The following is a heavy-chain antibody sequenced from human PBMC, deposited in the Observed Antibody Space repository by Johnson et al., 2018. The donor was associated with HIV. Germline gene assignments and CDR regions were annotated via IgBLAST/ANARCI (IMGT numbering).Heavy chain of an antibody. Sequence: QMQLVESGGGVVQPGRSLRLSCAASGFTFSKYIMHWVRQAPGKGLEWVAVISYDGSNKYYADSVKGRFTISRDNSKNTLYLQMNSLRAEDTAVYYCARVSRSGYYLVRVFDIWGQGTMVTVSS. CDR2: ISYDGSNK. CDR3: ARVSRSGYYLVRVFDI. D-gene: IGHD3-3*01. CDR1: GFTFSKYI. V-gene: IGHV3-30-3*01. J-gene: IGHJ3*02.